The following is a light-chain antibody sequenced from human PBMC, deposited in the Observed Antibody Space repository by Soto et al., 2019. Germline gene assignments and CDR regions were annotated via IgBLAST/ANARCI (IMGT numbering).Light chain of an antibody. CDR1: QTVSRSA. V-gene: IGKV3-20*01. CDR3: QQYISSPLT. J-gene: IGKJ1*01. Sequence: VLTQSPGTLSLSPGERATLSCRASQTVSRSALAWYQQKPGQAPRLLIYGASNRATGIPDRFSASGSGTDFTLTISRLEPEDFAVYYCQQYISSPLTFGQGTKVDIK. CDR2: GAS.